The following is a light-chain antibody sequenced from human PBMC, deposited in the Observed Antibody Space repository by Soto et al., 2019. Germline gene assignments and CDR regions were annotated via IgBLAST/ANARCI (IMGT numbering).Light chain of an antibody. J-gene: IGKJ5*01. V-gene: IGKV1-39*01. CDR3: QQGTYWPG. Sequence: DIQMTQSPSSLSASVGDRVTITCRASQSISTYLIWYQQKPGKAPKLLIYAASSLQSGVPSRFSGSGSGTDFTLTISSLEPEDFAVYYCQQGTYWPGFGQGTRLEIK. CDR1: QSISTY. CDR2: AAS.